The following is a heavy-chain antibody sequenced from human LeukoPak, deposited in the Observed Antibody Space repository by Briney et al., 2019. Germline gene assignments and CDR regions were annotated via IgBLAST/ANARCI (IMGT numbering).Heavy chain of an antibody. V-gene: IGHV3-48*03. D-gene: IGHD2-21*02. CDR1: GFTISSYE. J-gene: IGHJ6*03. CDR3: ARGIHIVVVTATYYMDV. Sequence: GGSLRLSCAASGFTISSYEMNWVRQAPGKGLEWVSYISSSGSTIYYTDSVKGRFTISRDNAKNSLYLQMNSLRAEDTAVYYCARGIHIVVVTATYYMDVWGKGTTVTVSS. CDR2: ISSSGSTI.